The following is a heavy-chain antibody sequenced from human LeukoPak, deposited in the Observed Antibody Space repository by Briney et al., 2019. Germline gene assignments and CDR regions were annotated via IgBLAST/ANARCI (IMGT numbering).Heavy chain of an antibody. CDR1: GFTFGIYW. J-gene: IGHJ4*02. CDR2: INSDASST. CDR3: AKNSGRNSFDY. D-gene: IGHD1-26*01. V-gene: IGHV3-74*01. Sequence: GGSLRLSCAASGFTFGIYWMHWVRQAPGKGLVWVSRINSDASSTRYADTVKGRFTISRDNAKNTLYLQMNSLRAEDTAMYYCAKNSGRNSFDYWGQGTLVTVSS.